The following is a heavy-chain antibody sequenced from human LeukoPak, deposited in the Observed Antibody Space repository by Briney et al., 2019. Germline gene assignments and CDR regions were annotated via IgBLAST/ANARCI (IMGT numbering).Heavy chain of an antibody. CDR2: IIPIFGTA. D-gene: IGHD3-22*01. Sequence: SVKVSCKASGYTFTSYGISWVRQAPGQGLEWMGGIIPIFGTANYAQKFQGRVTITADKSTSTAYMELSSLRSEDTAVHYCASSSVYYYDSSSYYNYWGQGTLVTVSS. CDR1: GYTFTSYG. CDR3: ASSSVYYYDSSSYYNY. V-gene: IGHV1-69*06. J-gene: IGHJ4*02.